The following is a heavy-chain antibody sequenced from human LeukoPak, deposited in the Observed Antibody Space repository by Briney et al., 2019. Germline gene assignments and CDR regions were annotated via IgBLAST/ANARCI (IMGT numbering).Heavy chain of an antibody. D-gene: IGHD3-16*01. CDR2: IYDSGTI. CDR3: ASHWGGY. CDR1: GFTFSNAW. V-gene: IGHV3-53*01. J-gene: IGHJ4*02. Sequence: GGSLRLSCAASGFTFSNAWMSWVRQAPGKGLEWVSIIYDSGTIHYADSVKGRFTISRDNLKNTLYLQMNSLRAEDTAVYYCASHWGGYWGQGTLVTVSS.